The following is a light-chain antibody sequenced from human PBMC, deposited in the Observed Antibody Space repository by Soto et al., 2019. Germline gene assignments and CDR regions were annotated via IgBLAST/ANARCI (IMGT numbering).Light chain of an antibody. Sequence: DIQMTHSPSSLSASVGDRVTITCRASQSIYSYLNWYQQKPGKPPRLLIFGTSNLQSGVPSRFRGSRSETDFSLTISGLKPEDFSTYICQQSYRSPLNFGPGTRVA. CDR3: QQSYRSPLN. J-gene: IGKJ3*01. V-gene: IGKV1-39*01. CDR1: QSIYSY. CDR2: GTS.